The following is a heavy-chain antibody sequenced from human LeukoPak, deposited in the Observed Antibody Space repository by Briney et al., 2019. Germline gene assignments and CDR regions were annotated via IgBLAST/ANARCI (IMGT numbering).Heavy chain of an antibody. CDR3: AKKSDDFWSGRIDY. Sequence: GGSLRLSCAASGFTFSSYAMSWVRQAPGKGLEWVSAISGSGGSTYYADSVKGRFTISRDNSKNTLYLQMNSLRAEDTAVYYCAKKSDDFWSGRIDYWGQGPLVTVSS. D-gene: IGHD3-3*01. CDR1: GFTFSSYA. V-gene: IGHV3-23*01. J-gene: IGHJ4*02. CDR2: ISGSGGST.